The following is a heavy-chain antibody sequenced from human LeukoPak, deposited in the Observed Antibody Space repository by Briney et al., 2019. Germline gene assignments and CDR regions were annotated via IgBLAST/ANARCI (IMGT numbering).Heavy chain of an antibody. J-gene: IGHJ6*03. D-gene: IGHD3-16*01. V-gene: IGHV3-74*01. CDR3: ANGALRLYYIDV. CDR1: GFTFSSYW. Sequence: GGSLRLSCAASGFTFSSYWMHWVRQAPGKGLVWVSRINTDGSSTNYADSVKGRFTISRDNAKNTVYLQMNSLRAEDTAVYYCANGALRLYYIDVWGKGTTVTVSS. CDR2: INTDGSST.